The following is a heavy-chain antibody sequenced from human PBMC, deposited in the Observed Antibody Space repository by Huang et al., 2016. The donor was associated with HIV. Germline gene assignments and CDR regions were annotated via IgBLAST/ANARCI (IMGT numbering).Heavy chain of an antibody. CDR1: GFTFSSYA. J-gene: IGHJ4*02. Sequence: QVQLVESGGGVVQPGRSLRLSCAASGFTFSSYAMHWVRQNPDKGVEWVAVISYDGSNKNYADSVKGRFTISRDNSKNTLYLQMNSLGAEDTAVYYCARRLAAAARGFDYWGQGTLVTVSS. CDR3: ARRLAAAARGFDY. V-gene: IGHV3-30-3*01. CDR2: ISYDGSNK. D-gene: IGHD6-13*01.